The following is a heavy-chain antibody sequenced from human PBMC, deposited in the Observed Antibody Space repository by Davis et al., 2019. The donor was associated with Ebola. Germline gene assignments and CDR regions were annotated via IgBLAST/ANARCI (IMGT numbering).Heavy chain of an antibody. CDR3: ARALGYSSGFNWFDP. D-gene: IGHD6-19*01. CDR1: GGSISSYY. CDR2: IYYSGST. J-gene: IGHJ5*02. V-gene: IGHV4-59*01. Sequence: PSETLSLTCTVSGGSISSYYWSWIRQPPGKGLEWIGYIYYSGSTNYNPSLKSRVTISVDTSKNQFSLKLSSVTAADTAVYYCARALGYSSGFNWFDPWGQGTLVTVSS.